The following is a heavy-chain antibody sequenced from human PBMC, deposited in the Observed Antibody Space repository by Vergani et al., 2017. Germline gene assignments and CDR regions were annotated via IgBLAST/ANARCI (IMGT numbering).Heavy chain of an antibody. CDR1: GGTFSSYA. D-gene: IGHD2-21*02. J-gene: IGHJ6*03. CDR3: AGSPLLLAYCGGVCYGRNYYMDV. V-gene: IGHV1-69*01. CDR2: IIPIFGTA. Sequence: QVQLVQSGAEVKKPGSSVKVSCKASGGTFSSYAISWVRQAPGQGLEWMGGIIPIFGTANYAQKFQGRVTITADESTSTAYMELSSLRSEDTAVYYCAGSPLLLAYCGGVCYGRNYYMDVWGKGTTVTVSS.